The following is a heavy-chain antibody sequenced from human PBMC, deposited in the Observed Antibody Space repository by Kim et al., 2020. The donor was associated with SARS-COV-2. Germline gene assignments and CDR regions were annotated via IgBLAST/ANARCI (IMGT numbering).Heavy chain of an antibody. J-gene: IGHJ3*02. Sequence: GGSLRLSCAASEFSLSSYWMAWVRQAPGKGLEWVANIKPDGSEMYYVASVKGRFTISRDNARNSLFLQMNSLRAEDTAVYYCARGRAPWALDIWGQGTLVTVSS. CDR3: ARGRAPWALDI. V-gene: IGHV3-7*05. CDR2: IKPDGSEM. CDR1: EFSLSSYW.